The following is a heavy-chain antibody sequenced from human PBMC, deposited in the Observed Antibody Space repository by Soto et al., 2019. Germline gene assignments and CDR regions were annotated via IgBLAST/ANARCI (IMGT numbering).Heavy chain of an antibody. CDR1: GYTFTSYG. V-gene: IGHV1-18*01. CDR2: ISAYNGNT. Sequence: ASVKVSCKASGYTFTSYGISWVRQAPGQGLEWMGWISAYNGNTNYAQKLQGRVTMTTDTSTSTAYMELRSLRSDDTAVYYCAREEGTHSSGWTADYWGQGTPVTVSS. CDR3: AREEGTHSSGWTADY. D-gene: IGHD6-19*01. J-gene: IGHJ4*02.